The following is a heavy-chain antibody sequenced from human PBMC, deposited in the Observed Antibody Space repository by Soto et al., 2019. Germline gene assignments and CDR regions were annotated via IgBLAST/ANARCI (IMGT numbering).Heavy chain of an antibody. Sequence: TGGSLRLSCAASGFTFSTYAMHWVRRAPGKGLEWVAVISYDGSNKYYADLVQGRFTISRDNSKNTLYLQMNSMRDEDTAVYYCAKLDSGWYFEHWGQGTLVTVSS. CDR3: AKLDSGWYFEH. D-gene: IGHD6-19*01. J-gene: IGHJ4*02. V-gene: IGHV3-30*18. CDR1: GFTFSTYA. CDR2: ISYDGSNK.